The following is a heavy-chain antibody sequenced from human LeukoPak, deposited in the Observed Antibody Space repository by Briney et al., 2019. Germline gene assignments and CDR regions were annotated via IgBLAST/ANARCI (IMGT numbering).Heavy chain of an antibody. CDR3: ARWGGYCSSTSCAEPLYYYYGMDV. J-gene: IGHJ6*02. CDR1: GGSMSPYY. D-gene: IGHD2-2*01. V-gene: IGHV4-4*07. CDR2: IYTSGST. Sequence: SETLSLTCTVSGGSMSPYYWSWIRQPAGKGLEWIGRIYTSGSTNYNPSLKSRVTMSVDTSKNQFSLKLSSVTAADTAVYYCARWGGYCSSTSCAEPLYYYYGMDVWGQGTTVTVSS.